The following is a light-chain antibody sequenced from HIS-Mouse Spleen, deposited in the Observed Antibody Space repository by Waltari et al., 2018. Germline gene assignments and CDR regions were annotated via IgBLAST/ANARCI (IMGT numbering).Light chain of an antibody. CDR2: EDS. Sequence: SYELTQPPSVSVSPGQTARITCSGDALPKKYAYWYQQKSGQAPVLVIYEDSKQPSWMPERFSGSSSGTMATLTISGAQVEDEADYYCYSTDSSGNHRVFGGGTKLTVL. CDR1: ALPKKY. CDR3: YSTDSSGNHRV. V-gene: IGLV3-10*01. J-gene: IGLJ2*01.